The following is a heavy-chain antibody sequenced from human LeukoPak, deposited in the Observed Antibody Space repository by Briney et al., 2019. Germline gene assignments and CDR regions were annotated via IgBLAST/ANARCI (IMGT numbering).Heavy chain of an antibody. J-gene: IGHJ4*02. CDR2: ISRSSSTI. CDR1: GFTFSRYS. D-gene: IGHD3-10*01. V-gene: IGHV3-48*04. Sequence: GGSLRLSCAASGFTFSRYSMNWVRQAPGKGLEGVSYISRSSSTIHYADSVKGRFTISRDNAKSSLFLPMNSLRAEDTAGYYCARGGGATTVRGIATYDCWGQGTLVTVSS. CDR3: ARGGGATTVRGIATYDC.